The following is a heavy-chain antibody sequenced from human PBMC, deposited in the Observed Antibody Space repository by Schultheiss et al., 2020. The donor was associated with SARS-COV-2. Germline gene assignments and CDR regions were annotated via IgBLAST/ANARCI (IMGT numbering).Heavy chain of an antibody. CDR1: GDSVSSGDFY. J-gene: IGHJ5*01. CDR2: TYYSGDT. CDR3: ARNRVVVASGGWFDS. Sequence: SETLSLTCTVSGDSVSSGDFYCSWVRQPPGKGLEWIGYTYYSGDTHYNPSLKSRATISVDLSLKLTSVTASDTAVYYCARNRVVVASGGWFDSWGQGTLVTVSS. V-gene: IGHV4-30-4*01. D-gene: IGHD2-15*01.